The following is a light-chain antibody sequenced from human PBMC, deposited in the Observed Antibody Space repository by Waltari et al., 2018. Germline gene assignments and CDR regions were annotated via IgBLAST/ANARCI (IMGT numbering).Light chain of an antibody. Sequence: DIVMTQTPLSLPITPGEPASISCRSSQSLLHSNGNTYLHWYLQKPGQSPQLLIYGGSNRASGVPDRFSASGSGTDFTLKISKVEAEDVGIYYCMQAIASPFSFGQGTKVEIK. CDR1: QSLLHSNGNTY. J-gene: IGKJ2*03. V-gene: IGKV2-40*01. CDR3: MQAIASPFS. CDR2: GGS.